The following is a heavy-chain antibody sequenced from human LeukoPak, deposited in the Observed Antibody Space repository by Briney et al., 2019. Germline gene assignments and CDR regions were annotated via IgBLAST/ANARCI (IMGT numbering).Heavy chain of an antibody. Sequence: SETLSLTCTVSGGSISTYYWSWLRQPPGKGPEWIGYIYNNGSPNYNPSLRSRVSMSIDASKNQFSLRLNSVTAADTAVYYCARNGGSWSFDYWGRGTLVTVTS. CDR1: GGSISTYY. CDR2: IYNNGSP. V-gene: IGHV4-59*08. D-gene: IGHD6-13*01. J-gene: IGHJ4*02. CDR3: ARNGGSWSFDY.